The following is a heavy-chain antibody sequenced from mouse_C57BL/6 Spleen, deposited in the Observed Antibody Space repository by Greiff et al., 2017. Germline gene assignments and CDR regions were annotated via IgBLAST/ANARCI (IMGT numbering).Heavy chain of an antibody. CDR2: IYPRDGST. J-gene: IGHJ1*03. D-gene: IGHD1-1*01. CDR3: ARDYYGSSSYWDFDV. Sequence: QVQLQQSDAELVKPGASVKISCKVSGYTFTDHTIHWMKQRPEQGLEWIGYIYPRDGSTKYNEKFKGKATLTADKSSSTAYMQLNSLTSEDSAVYVGARDYYGSSSYWDFDVWGTGTTVTVSS. V-gene: IGHV1-78*01. CDR1: GYTFTDHT.